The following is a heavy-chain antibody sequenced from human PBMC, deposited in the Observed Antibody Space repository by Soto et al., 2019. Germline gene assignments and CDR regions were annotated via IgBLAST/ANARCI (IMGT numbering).Heavy chain of an antibody. J-gene: IGHJ6*03. V-gene: IGHV2-70*11. D-gene: IGHD3-16*01. Sequence: SGPTLVNPTQTLTLTCTFSGFSLSTSGMCVSWIRQPPGKALEWLARIDWDDDKYYSTSLKTRLTISKDTSKNQVVLTMTNMDPVDTATYYCARIMFGVTTRYYYMDVWGKGTTVTVSS. CDR2: IDWDDDK. CDR1: GFSLSTSGMC. CDR3: ARIMFGVTTRYYYMDV.